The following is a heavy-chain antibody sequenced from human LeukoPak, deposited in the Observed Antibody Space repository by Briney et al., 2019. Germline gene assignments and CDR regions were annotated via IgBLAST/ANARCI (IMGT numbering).Heavy chain of an antibody. D-gene: IGHD5-12*01. CDR2: INHSGST. Sequence: SETLSLTCAVYGGSFNGYYWSWIRQPPGKGLEWIGEINHSGSTNYNPSLESRVTISVDTSKNQFSLKLSSVTAADTAVYYCARGAVVATIDYWGQGTLVTVSS. CDR1: GGSFNGYY. CDR3: ARGAVVATIDY. J-gene: IGHJ4*02. V-gene: IGHV4-34*01.